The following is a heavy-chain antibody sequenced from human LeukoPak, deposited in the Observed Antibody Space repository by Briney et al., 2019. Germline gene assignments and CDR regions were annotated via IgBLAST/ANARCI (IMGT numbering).Heavy chain of an antibody. Sequence: GGSLRLSCAASGFTFSSYGMHWVRQAPGKGLEWLAVISYDGSNKYYADSVKGRFTISRDNSKNTLYLQMNSLRAEDTAVYYCAKDYYDSRAGMDVWGQGTTVTVSS. J-gene: IGHJ6*02. V-gene: IGHV3-30*18. D-gene: IGHD3-22*01. CDR3: AKDYYDSRAGMDV. CDR2: ISYDGSNK. CDR1: GFTFSSYG.